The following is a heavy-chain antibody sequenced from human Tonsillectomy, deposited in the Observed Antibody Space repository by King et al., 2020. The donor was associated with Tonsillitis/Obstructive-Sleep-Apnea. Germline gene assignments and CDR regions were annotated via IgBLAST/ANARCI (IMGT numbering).Heavy chain of an antibody. CDR3: ARDGLVGATGTFDY. J-gene: IGHJ4*02. Sequence: VQLVESGGGVVKPGRSLRLSCAASGFTFSSYAMHWVRQAPGKGLEWVAVISYDGSNKYYADSVKGRFTISRDNSKNTLYLQMNSLRAEDTAVYYCARDGLVGATGTFDYWGQGTLVTVSS. D-gene: IGHD1-26*01. CDR2: ISYDGSNK. CDR1: GFTFSSYA. V-gene: IGHV3-30*04.